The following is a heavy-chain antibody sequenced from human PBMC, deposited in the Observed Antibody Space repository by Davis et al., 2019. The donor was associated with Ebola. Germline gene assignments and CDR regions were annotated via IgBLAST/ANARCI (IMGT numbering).Heavy chain of an antibody. CDR1: GGSISSYY. CDR2: IYHSGST. CDR3: ARGPVSYYYDSSGYQTRYGMDV. V-gene: IGHV4-59*01. D-gene: IGHD3-22*01. Sequence: GSLRLSCTVSGGSISSYYWSWIRQPPGKGLEWIGYIYHSGSTNYNPSLKSRVTISVDTSKNQFSLKLSSVTAADTAVYYCARGPVSYYYDSSGYQTRYGMDVWGKGTTVTVSS. J-gene: IGHJ6*04.